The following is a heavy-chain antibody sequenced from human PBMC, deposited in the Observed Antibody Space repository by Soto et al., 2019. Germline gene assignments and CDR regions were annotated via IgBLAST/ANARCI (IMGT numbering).Heavy chain of an antibody. V-gene: IGHV3-11*01. D-gene: IGHD3-16*01. J-gene: IGHJ4*02. Sequence: QVQLMESGGGLVKPEGSLRLSCAASGFTFSDYYMSWIRQAPGKGLEWLSYISSSGTPIYYADSVKGRFTISRDNAENSLYLQMNSLRAEDTAVYYCARDLGDYPIDYWGQGTLVTVSS. CDR3: ARDLGDYPIDY. CDR2: ISSSGTPI. CDR1: GFTFSDYY.